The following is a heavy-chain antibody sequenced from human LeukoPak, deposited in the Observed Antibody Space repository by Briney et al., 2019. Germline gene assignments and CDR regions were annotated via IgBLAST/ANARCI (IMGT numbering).Heavy chain of an antibody. V-gene: IGHV3-21*01. CDR3: ARDGYCSGGSCYKGRFDY. CDR1: GFTFSSYS. J-gene: IGHJ4*02. Sequence: GGSLRLSCAASGFTFSSYSMNWVRQAPGKGLEWVSSISSSSSYIYYADSVKGRFTISRDNAKNSLYLQMNSLGAEDTAVYYCARDGYCSGGSCYKGRFDYWGQGTLVTVSS. D-gene: IGHD2-15*01. CDR2: ISSSSSYI.